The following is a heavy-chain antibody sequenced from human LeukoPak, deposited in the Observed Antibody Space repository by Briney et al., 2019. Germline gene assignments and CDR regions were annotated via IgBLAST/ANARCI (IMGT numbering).Heavy chain of an antibody. CDR3: AKGQRYLSGGSCYGNDY. J-gene: IGHJ4*01. D-gene: IGHD2-15*01. V-gene: IGHV4-34*01. CDR2: INHSGST. Sequence: PSETLSLTCAVYGGSFSGYYWSWIRQPPGKGLEWIGEINHSGSTNYNPSLKSRVTISVDTSKNQFSLKLSSGTAADTAVYYLAKGQRYLSGGSCYGNDYWGQGTLVTVSS. CDR1: GGSFSGYY.